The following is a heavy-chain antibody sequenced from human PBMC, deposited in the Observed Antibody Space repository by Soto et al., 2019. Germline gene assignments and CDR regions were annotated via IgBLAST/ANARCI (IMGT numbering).Heavy chain of an antibody. CDR3: AKDAGDYYMYNCFDP. CDR2: ISGSGGST. J-gene: IGHJ5*02. V-gene: IGHV3-23*01. CDR1: RFSFSSYA. Sequence: EVQLLESGGGLVQPGGSLRLSCAASRFSFSSYAMSWVRQAPGKGLEWVSAISGSGGSTYYADSVKGRFTISRDNSKNTLYLQMNSVRAEDTAVYYCAKDAGDYYMYNCFDPWGQGTLVTVSS. D-gene: IGHD4-17*01.